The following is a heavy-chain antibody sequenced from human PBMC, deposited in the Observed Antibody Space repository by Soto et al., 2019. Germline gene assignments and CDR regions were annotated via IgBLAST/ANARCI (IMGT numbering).Heavy chain of an antibody. V-gene: IGHV3-53*01. J-gene: IGHJ4*02. Sequence: GGSLRLSCAASGLTVSINYMSWVRQAPGKGLEWVSVIYSGGSTYYADSVKGRFTISRDNSKNTLYLQMNRLRVEDTAIYYCATEGTGDAGWFDNWGQGTLVTVSS. CDR3: ATEGTGDAGWFDN. CDR2: IYSGGST. D-gene: IGHD1-1*01. CDR1: GLTVSINY.